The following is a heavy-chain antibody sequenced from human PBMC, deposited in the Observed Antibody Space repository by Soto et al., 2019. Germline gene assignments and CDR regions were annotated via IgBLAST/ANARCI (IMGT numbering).Heavy chain of an antibody. D-gene: IGHD2-15*01. CDR2: IYYSGST. Sequence: QVQLQESGPGLVKPSQTLSLTCSVSGASISSGDYYWSWIRQPPGKGLEWIGYIYYSGSTYYNPSLKSRVAISLDTSKNQFSLILSSVTAADTAVYYCARMPLVVAAPKYGFDYWGQGTLVTVSS. J-gene: IGHJ4*02. CDR3: ARMPLVVAAPKYGFDY. CDR1: GASISSGDYY. V-gene: IGHV4-30-4*01.